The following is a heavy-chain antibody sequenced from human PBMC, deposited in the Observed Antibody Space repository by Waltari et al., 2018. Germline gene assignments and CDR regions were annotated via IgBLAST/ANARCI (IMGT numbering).Heavy chain of an antibody. CDR2: IRSKAYGGTT. Sequence: EVQLVESGGGLVQPGRSLRLSCTASGFTFGDYAMSWVRQAPGKGLEWVGFIRSKAYGGTTEYAASVKGRFIISRDDSKSIAYLQMNSLKTEDTAVYYCTRALVAVAGRYYYYGMDVWGQGTTVTVSS. D-gene: IGHD6-19*01. CDR3: TRALVAVAGRYYYYGMDV. CDR1: GFTFGDYA. V-gene: IGHV3-49*04. J-gene: IGHJ6*02.